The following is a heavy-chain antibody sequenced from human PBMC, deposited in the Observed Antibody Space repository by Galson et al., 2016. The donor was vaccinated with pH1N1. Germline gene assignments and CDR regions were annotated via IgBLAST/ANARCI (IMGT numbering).Heavy chain of an antibody. CDR2: IYQSGST. V-gene: IGHV4-38-2*01. D-gene: IGHD2-2*01. J-gene: IGHJ3*02. CDR3: AGYCTSTNCYAGAFDI. CDR1: GYSISSGYY. Sequence: SETLSLTCAVSGYSISSGYYWGWIRQPPGKGLEWIGYIYQSGSTYYNPSLRSRLTISVDRSRNQFSLKLSSVTAADTAVYYCAGYCTSTNCYAGAFDIWGQGTMVTVSS.